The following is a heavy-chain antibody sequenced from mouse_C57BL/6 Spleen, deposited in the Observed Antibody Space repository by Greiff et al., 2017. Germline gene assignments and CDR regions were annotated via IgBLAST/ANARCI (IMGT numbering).Heavy chain of an antibody. D-gene: IGHD3-1*01. CDR3: TAGWAWSAY. V-gene: IGHV6-3*01. CDR1: GFTFSNYW. CDR2: IRLKSDNYAT. Sequence: EVKLEESGGGLVQPGGSMKLSCVASGFTFSNYWMNWVRQSPEKGLEWVAQIRLKSDNYATHYAESVKGRFTISRDDSKSSVYLQMNNLRAEDTGIYYCTAGWAWSAYWGQGTLVTVSA. J-gene: IGHJ3*01.